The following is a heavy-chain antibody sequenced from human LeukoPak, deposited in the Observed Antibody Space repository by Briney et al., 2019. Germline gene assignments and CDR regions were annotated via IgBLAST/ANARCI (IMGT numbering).Heavy chain of an antibody. Sequence: SGGSLRLSCEASGFSFYDYAMSWVRQAPGKGLEWVSTISYTGGSTYFADSVKGRFTISRDNSKNTLYLQMNSLRAEDTAVYYCANEYSKGDVWGQGTMVTVSS. CDR1: GFSFYDYA. D-gene: IGHD4-11*01. CDR2: ISYTGGST. J-gene: IGHJ3*01. V-gene: IGHV3-23*01. CDR3: ANEYSKGDV.